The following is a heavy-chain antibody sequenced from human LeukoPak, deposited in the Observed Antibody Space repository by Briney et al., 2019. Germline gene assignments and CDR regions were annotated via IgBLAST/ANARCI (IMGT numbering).Heavy chain of an antibody. D-gene: IGHD5-24*01. Sequence: GGSLRLSCATSGFTFSTYWMSWVRQAPGKGLDWVANIKQDGSEKYYADSVTGRFTISRDNAKNLLYLQMNSLRVEDTAVYYCANGDGFDYWGQGTLVTVSS. CDR2: IKQDGSEK. CDR1: GFTFSTYW. J-gene: IGHJ4*02. CDR3: ANGDGFDY. V-gene: IGHV3-7*01.